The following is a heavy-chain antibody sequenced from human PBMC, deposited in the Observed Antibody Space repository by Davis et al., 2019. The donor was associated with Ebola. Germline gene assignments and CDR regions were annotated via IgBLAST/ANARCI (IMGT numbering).Heavy chain of an antibody. J-gene: IGHJ6*02. CDR3: ANSYYYGMDV. CDR2: ISYDGSNE. Sequence: PGGSLRLSCAASGFTFSSYGIHWVRQAPGKGLEWVAVISYDGSNEYYADSVKGRFTISRDSSKNTLYLQMTSLRAEDTAVYYCANSYYYGMDVWGQGTTVTVSS. V-gene: IGHV3-30*18. CDR1: GFTFSSYG.